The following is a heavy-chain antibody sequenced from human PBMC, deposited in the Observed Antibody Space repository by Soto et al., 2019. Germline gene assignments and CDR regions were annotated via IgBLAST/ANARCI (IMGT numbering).Heavy chain of an antibody. D-gene: IGHD1-1*01. CDR3: ARVRQGCSANNCYFDP. J-gene: IGHJ5*01. CDR1: GGSVRAPDW. V-gene: IGHV4-4*02. Sequence: SETLSLTCTLSGGSVRAPDWWNWARQSPDKGLEWIAEVHISGHSNYNPSLRSRVSVSIDSSKNQFYLNLNSVTAADTAIYYCARVRQGCSANNCYFDPWGQGTQVTVSS. CDR2: VHISGHS.